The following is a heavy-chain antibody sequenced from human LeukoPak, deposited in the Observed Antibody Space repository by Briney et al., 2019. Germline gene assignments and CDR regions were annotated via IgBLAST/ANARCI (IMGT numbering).Heavy chain of an antibody. V-gene: IGHV5-51*01. J-gene: IGHJ4*02. CDR1: GYSFTNYW. CDR3: ARSRPSVVVTADFDY. CDR2: IYPGDSDT. Sequence: GESLKISCKGSGYSFTNYWIGWVRQLPGKGLEWMGIIYPGDSDTRYSPSFQGQVTISADKSISTAYLQWSSLKASDTAMYYCARSRPSVVVTADFDYWGQGTLVTVSS. D-gene: IGHD2-21*02.